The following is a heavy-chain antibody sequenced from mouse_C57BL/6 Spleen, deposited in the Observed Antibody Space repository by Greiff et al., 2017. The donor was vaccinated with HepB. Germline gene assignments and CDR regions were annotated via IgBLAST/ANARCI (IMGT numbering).Heavy chain of an antibody. CDR1: GYTFTSYW. CDR3: ARGTTVVGGYFDY. Sequence: SGAELAKPGSSVKLSCQASGYTFTSYWMHWVKQRPGQGLEWIGYINPSSGYIKYNQKSKDKATLTADKSSSTAYMQLNSLTYEDSAVYYCARGTTVVGGYFDYWGQGPTLTVSS. CDR2: INPSSGYI. J-gene: IGHJ2*01. V-gene: IGHV1-7*01. D-gene: IGHD1-1*01.